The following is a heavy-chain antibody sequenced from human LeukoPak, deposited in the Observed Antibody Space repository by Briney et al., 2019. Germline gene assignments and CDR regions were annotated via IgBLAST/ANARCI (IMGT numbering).Heavy chain of an antibody. V-gene: IGHV4-31*03. J-gene: IGHJ5*02. D-gene: IGHD3-10*01. Sequence: SETLSLTCTVSGGSISSGGYYWSWIRQHPGKGLEWIGYIYYSGSTYYNPSLKSRVTISVDTSKNQFSLKLSSVTAADTAVYYCATPKRGAGGFDPWGQGTLVTVSS. CDR3: ATPKRGAGGFDP. CDR1: GGSISSGGYY. CDR2: IYYSGST.